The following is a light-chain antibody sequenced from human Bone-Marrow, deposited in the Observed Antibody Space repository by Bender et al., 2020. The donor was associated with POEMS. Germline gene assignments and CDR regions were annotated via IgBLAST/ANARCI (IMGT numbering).Light chain of an antibody. J-gene: IGLJ3*02. V-gene: IGLV2-23*01. CDR1: STGFNNYDL. Sequence: QSALTQPASVSGSPGQSITISCTGDSTGFNNYDLVSWYQQVPGNAPKVIIYEGTKRPPGASDRFSGSKSGNTASLTISALQAEDEGLYFCCSYTAPYVWIFGGGTKVTVL. CDR3: CSYTAPYVWI. CDR2: EGT.